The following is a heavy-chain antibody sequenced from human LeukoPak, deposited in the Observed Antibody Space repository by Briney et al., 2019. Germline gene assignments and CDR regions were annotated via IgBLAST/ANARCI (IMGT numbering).Heavy chain of an antibody. D-gene: IGHD3-22*01. CDR1: GFTFSSHA. CDR2: ISGSGGST. J-gene: IGHJ4*02. CDR3: AKRGVVIRVILVGFHKEAYYFDS. V-gene: IGHV3-23*01. Sequence: PGGSLRLSCAASGFTFSSHAMSWVRQAPGKGPEWVSAISGSGGSTNYADSVKGRFTISTDHPKNTLYLQMNSLRAEDTAVYFCAKRGVVIRVILVGFHKEAYYFDSWGQGALVTVSS.